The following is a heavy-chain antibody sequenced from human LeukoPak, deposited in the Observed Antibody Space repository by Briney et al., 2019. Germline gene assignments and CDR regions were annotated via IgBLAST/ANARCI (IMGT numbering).Heavy chain of an antibody. CDR2: IYYSGST. D-gene: IGHD1-26*01. J-gene: IGHJ4*02. Sequence: SETLSLTCTVTGGSISSYYWSWIRQPPGKGLEWIGYIYYSGSTNYNPSLKSRVTISVDTSKNQFSLKLSSVTAADTAVYYCARRMKGSGSYYYFDYWGQGTLVTVSS. CDR3: ARRMKGSGSYYYFDY. V-gene: IGHV4-59*08. CDR1: GGSISSYY.